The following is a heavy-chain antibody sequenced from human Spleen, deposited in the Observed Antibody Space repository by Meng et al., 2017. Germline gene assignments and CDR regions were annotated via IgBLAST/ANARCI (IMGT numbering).Heavy chain of an antibody. CDR1: RFTFKSSA. V-gene: IGHV3-30*01. Sequence: GGSLRLSCAASRFTFKSSAMHWVRQAPGKGLEWVAVISYDGSDKYYADSVKGRFTISRDNSKNTLYLQMNSLRAEDTALYYCARGGIVAAGYYYYGMDVWGQGTTVTVSS. D-gene: IGHD6-13*01. CDR2: ISYDGSDK. J-gene: IGHJ6*02. CDR3: ARGGIVAAGYYYYGMDV.